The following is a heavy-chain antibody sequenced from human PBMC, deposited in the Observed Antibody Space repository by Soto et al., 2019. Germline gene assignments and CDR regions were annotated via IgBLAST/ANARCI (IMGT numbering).Heavy chain of an antibody. CDR1: GFTFDDYA. Sequence: GGSLRLSCAASGFTFDDYAMHWVRQAPGKGLEWVSGISGSGGSTYYADSVKGRFTISRDNSKNTLYLQMNSLRAEDTAVYYCAKEGTTSSWFRNWGQGTLVTVSS. J-gene: IGHJ4*02. D-gene: IGHD6-13*01. V-gene: IGHV3-23*01. CDR2: ISGSGGST. CDR3: AKEGTTSSWFRN.